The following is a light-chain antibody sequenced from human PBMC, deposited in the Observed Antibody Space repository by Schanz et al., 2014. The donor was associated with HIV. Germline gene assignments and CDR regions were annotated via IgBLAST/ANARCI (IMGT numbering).Light chain of an antibody. J-gene: IGLJ1*01. Sequence: QSALTQPASVSGSPGQSITISCTGTSSDVGGYNYVSWYQQHPGKAPKLMIYDVSNRPSGVSNRFSGSKSGNTASLTVSGLQAEDEADYYCAAWDDSLNGPGFGTGTKLTVL. V-gene: IGLV2-14*03. CDR1: SSDVGGYNY. CDR3: AAWDDSLNGPG. CDR2: DVS.